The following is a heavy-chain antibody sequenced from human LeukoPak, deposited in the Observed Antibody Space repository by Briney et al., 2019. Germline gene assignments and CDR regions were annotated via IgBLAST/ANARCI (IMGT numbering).Heavy chain of an antibody. CDR2: IKQDGSEK. CDR1: GFTFSSRDW. Sequence: TGGSLRLSCVASGFTFSSRDWMTWVRQAPGKGLEWVANIKQDGSEKNYVDSVKGRFTISRDNAKNSVDLQMNSLRAEDTAVYYCARDIKYSSSPGGVGFDYWGQGTLVTVSS. J-gene: IGHJ4*02. D-gene: IGHD6-6*01. CDR3: ARDIKYSSSPGGVGFDY. V-gene: IGHV3-7*01.